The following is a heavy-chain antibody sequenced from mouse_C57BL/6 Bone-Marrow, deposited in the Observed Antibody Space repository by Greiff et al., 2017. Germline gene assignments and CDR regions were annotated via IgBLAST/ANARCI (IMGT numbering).Heavy chain of an antibody. D-gene: IGHD1-1*01. CDR1: GYSITSGYY. J-gene: IGHJ3*01. CDR3: ARDEDYYGSSYGFAY. Sequence: EVKLVESGPGLVKPSQSLSLTCSVTGYSITSGYYWYWIRQFPGNKLEWMGYISYDGSNNYNPSLKNRNSITRDTSTNQFFLKLNSVTTEDTATYYCARDEDYYGSSYGFAYWGQGTLVTVSA. V-gene: IGHV3-6*01. CDR2: ISYDGSN.